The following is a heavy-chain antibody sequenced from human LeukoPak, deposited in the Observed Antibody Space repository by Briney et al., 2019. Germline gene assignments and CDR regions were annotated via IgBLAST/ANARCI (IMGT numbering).Heavy chain of an antibody. CDR3: ARESWHQRAFDI. Sequence: GGSLRLSCAASGFTFSSYEMNWVRQAPGKGLEWVSYISSGGSTIYYADSVKGRFTISRDNAKNSLYLQMDSLRAEDTAVYYCARESWHQRAFDIWGQGTMVTVSS. CDR1: GFTFSSYE. J-gene: IGHJ3*02. D-gene: IGHD5-24*01. CDR2: ISSGGSTI. V-gene: IGHV3-48*03.